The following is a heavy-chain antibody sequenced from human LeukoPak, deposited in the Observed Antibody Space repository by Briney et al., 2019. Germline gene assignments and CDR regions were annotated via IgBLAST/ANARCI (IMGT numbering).Heavy chain of an antibody. CDR3: ARLRPNVWGSYRTLFDY. Sequence: SGTLSLTCAVYGGSFSGYYWSWIRQPPGKGLEWIGEINHSGSTNYNPSLKSRVTISVDTSKNQFSLKLSSVTAADTAVYYCARLRPNVWGSYRTLFDYWGQGTLVTVSS. J-gene: IGHJ4*02. V-gene: IGHV4-34*01. CDR1: GGSFSGYY. CDR2: INHSGST. D-gene: IGHD3-16*02.